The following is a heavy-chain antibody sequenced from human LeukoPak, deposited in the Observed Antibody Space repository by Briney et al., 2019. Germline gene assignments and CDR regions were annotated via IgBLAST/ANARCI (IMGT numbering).Heavy chain of an antibody. D-gene: IGHD2-2*01. J-gene: IGHJ4*02. V-gene: IGHV4-30-2*01. CDR1: GDSITSGAYY. CDR2: SYHTGKT. Sequence: SETLSLTCSVSGDSITSGAYYWTWIRQTPGEGLEWIGNSYHTGKTHYNPSFKSRLTISVDRSKNQFSLRLTSVTAADTAVYYCARQRYCSSTSCQPHFDYWGQGTLVTVSS. CDR3: ARQRYCSSTSCQPHFDY.